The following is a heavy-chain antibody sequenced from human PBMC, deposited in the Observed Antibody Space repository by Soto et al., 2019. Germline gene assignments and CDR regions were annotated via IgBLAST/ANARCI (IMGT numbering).Heavy chain of an antibody. CDR1: GFTFSSYA. CDR3: ARVGTTVKNYYYYYMDV. Sequence: GGSLRLSCAASGFTFSSYAMHWVRQAPGKGLEYVSAISSNGGSTYYANSVKGRFTISRDNSKNTLYLQMGSLRAEDMAVYYCARVGTTVKNYYYYYMDVWGKGTTVTVSS. J-gene: IGHJ6*03. D-gene: IGHD4-17*01. V-gene: IGHV3-64*01. CDR2: ISSNGGST.